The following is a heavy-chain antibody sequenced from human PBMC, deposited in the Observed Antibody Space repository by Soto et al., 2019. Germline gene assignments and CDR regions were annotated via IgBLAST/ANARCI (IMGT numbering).Heavy chain of an antibody. V-gene: IGHV4-59*11. CDR3: ARVRTILSSFDP. CDR2: IYNSGST. Sequence: SETLSLTCTVSGGSINSHYWSWIRQPPGKGLEWIGYIYNSGSTNYNPSLKGRVTISIDTSQNQFSLKLSSVTAADTAVYYCARVRTILSSFDPWGQRTLVTVAS. J-gene: IGHJ5*02. CDR1: GGSINSHY. D-gene: IGHD3-3*01.